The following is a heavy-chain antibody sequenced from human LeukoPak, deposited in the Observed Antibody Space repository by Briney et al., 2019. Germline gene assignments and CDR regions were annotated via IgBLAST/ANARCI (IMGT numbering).Heavy chain of an antibody. J-gene: IGHJ5*02. CDR1: GFTFDDYA. CDR2: ISWNSGSI. D-gene: IGHD3-3*01. CDR3: AKDFYDFWSGKGSWFDP. Sequence: GGSLRLSCAASGFTFDDYAMHWVRQAPGKGLEWVLGISWNSGSIGYADSVKGRFTISRDNAKNSLYLQMNSLRAEDTALYYCAKDFYDFWSGKGSWFDPWGQGTLVTVSS. V-gene: IGHV3-9*01.